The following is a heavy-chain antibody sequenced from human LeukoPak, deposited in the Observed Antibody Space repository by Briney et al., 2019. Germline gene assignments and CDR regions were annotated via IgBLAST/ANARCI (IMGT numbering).Heavy chain of an antibody. CDR3: AREVAVADAFDI. J-gene: IGHJ3*02. Sequence: ASVKVSCKASGGTFSSYAISWVRQAPGQGLEWMGWINPNSGGTNYAQKFQGRVTMTRDTSISTAYMELSRLRSDDTAVYYCAREVAVADAFDIWGQGTMVTVSS. V-gene: IGHV1-2*02. CDR2: INPNSGGT. CDR1: GGTFSSYA. D-gene: IGHD6-19*01.